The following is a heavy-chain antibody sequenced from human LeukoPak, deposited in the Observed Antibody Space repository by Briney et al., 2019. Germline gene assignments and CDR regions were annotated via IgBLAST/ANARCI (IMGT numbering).Heavy chain of an antibody. J-gene: IGHJ5*02. CDR1: GFTFSDYY. V-gene: IGHV3-11*01. D-gene: IGHD3-3*01. CDR3: ARDRAAYYDFWSVAFDP. Sequence: GGSLGLSCAASGFTFSDYYMSWIRQAPGKGLEWVSYISSSGSTIYYADSVKGRFTISRDNAKNSLYLQMNSLRAEDTAVYYCARDRAAYYDFWSVAFDPWGQGTLVTVSS. CDR2: ISSSGSTI.